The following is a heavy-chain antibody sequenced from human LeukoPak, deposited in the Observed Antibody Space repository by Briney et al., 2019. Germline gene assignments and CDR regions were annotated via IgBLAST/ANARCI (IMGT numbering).Heavy chain of an antibody. CDR2: INPNSGGT. J-gene: IGHJ4*02. D-gene: IGHD2-21*02. Sequence: ASVKVSCKASGYTFTGYYMHWVRQAPGQGLEWMGWINPNSGGTNYAQKFQGRVTMTRDTSISTAYMELSRLRSDDTAVYYCARTVVVTAISFDYWGQGTLVTVSS. CDR3: ARTVVVTAISFDY. CDR1: GYTFTGYY. V-gene: IGHV1-2*02.